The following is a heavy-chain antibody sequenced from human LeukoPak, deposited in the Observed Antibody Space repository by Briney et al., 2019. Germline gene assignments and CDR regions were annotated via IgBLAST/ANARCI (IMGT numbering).Heavy chain of an antibody. J-gene: IGHJ4*02. CDR3: ARDYDFYCSGGSCYSPRLSDY. V-gene: IGHV3-21*01. D-gene: IGHD2-15*01. CDR2: ISSGSSYI. Sequence: GGSLRLSCAASGFTFSSYSMNWVRQAPGKGLEWVSSISSGSSYIYYADSVKGRFTISRDNAKNSLYLQMNSLRAEDTAVYYCARDYDFYCSGGSCYSPRLSDYWGQGTLVTVSS. CDR1: GFTFSSYS.